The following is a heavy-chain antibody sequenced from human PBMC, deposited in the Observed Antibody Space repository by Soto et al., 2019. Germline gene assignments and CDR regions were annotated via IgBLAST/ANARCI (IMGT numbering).Heavy chain of an antibody. J-gene: IGHJ6*04. Sequence: QVQLQQWGAGLLKPSETLSLTCAVYGGSISGHYWTWIRQPPGKGLEWIGEINYSGSTNYNPSLKSRVTISVDTSKNQFSLKLSSVTAADTAVFYCASEGSRFLVDVWGKGTTVTVSS. D-gene: IGHD3-3*01. CDR1: GGSISGHY. CDR2: INYSGST. V-gene: IGHV4-34*01. CDR3: ASEGSRFLVDV.